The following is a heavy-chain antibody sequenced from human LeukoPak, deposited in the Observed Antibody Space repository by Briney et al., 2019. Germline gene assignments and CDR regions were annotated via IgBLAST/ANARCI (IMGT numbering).Heavy chain of an antibody. V-gene: IGHV3-23*01. CDR1: GFTFSSYA. CDR3: AKGGSYRQGPFDY. J-gene: IGHJ4*02. D-gene: IGHD1-26*01. CDR2: ISGSGGST. Sequence: GGSLRLSCAASGFTFSSYAMSWVRQAPGKGLEWVSAISGSGGSTYYADSVKGRSTISRDNSKNTLYLQMNSLRAEDTAVYYCAKGGSYRQGPFDYWGQGTLVTVSS.